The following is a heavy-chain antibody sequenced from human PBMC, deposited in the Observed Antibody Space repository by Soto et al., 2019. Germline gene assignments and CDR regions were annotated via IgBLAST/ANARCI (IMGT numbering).Heavy chain of an antibody. CDR1: GGSISSGGYY. CDR2: IYYSGNT. Sequence: QVQLQESGPGLVKPSQTLSLTCTVSGGSISSGGYYWSWTRQHPGKGLEWIGYIYYSGNTYYNPSPASXXTTSVDTSKHQFTLKLSSVTAADXAVYYCARSIDSWGQGTLVTVSS. V-gene: IGHV4-31*03. J-gene: IGHJ5*01. CDR3: ARSIDS.